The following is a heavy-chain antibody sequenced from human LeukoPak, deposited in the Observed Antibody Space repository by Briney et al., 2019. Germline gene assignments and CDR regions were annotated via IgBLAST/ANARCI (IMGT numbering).Heavy chain of an antibody. Sequence: GESLKISCKGSGYSFTTYWIGWVRQMPGKGLEWMGIIYPGDSDSRYNPSFQGQVTISAGKSINAAYLQWSSLKASDTAMYYCARAPYSGGYYAGFEYWGQGTLVTVSS. CDR3: ARAPYSGGYYAGFEY. D-gene: IGHD1-26*01. V-gene: IGHV5-51*01. J-gene: IGHJ4*02. CDR1: GYSFTTYW. CDR2: IYPGDSDS.